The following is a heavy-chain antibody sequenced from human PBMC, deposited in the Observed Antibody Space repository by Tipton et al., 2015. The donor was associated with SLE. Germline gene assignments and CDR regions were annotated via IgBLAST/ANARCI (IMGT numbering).Heavy chain of an antibody. CDR3: ASGSSGYVDWYFDL. V-gene: IGHV3-15*01. J-gene: IGHJ2*01. Sequence: SLRLSCAASGFTFSTAWMSWVRQAPGKGLEWVGRIKSKTDGGTTDYAAPVKGRFTISRDDSKNTLYLQRNSRKTEDTAVYYCASGSSGYVDWYFDLWSLGTLVTVSS. CDR1: GFTFSTAW. D-gene: IGHD6-13*01. CDR2: IKSKTDGGTT.